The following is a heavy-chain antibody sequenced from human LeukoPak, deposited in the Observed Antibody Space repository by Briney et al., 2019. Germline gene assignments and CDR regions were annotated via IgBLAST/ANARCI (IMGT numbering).Heavy chain of an antibody. CDR3: ARTVVTPRSWYFDL. Sequence: GASVKVSCKASGNSISNYAVSWMRQAPGQGLEWMGGIIPIFGTANYAQKFQGRVTITADESTSTAYMELSSLRSEDTAVYYCARTVVTPRSWYFDLWGRGTLVTVSS. D-gene: IGHD4-23*01. V-gene: IGHV1-69*13. J-gene: IGHJ2*01. CDR2: IIPIFGTA. CDR1: GNSISNYA.